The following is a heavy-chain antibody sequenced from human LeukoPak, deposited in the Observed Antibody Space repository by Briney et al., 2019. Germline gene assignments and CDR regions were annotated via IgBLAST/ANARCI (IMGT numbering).Heavy chain of an antibody. V-gene: IGHV4-59*04. CDR2: IYYSGST. CDR3: ARCNYYGSGNYYYYYYMDV. Sequence: SETLSLTCTVSGGSASSYYWSWIRQPPGKGLEWIGKIYYSGSTYYNPSLKSRVTISVDTSKTQFSLKLSSVTAADTAVYYCARCNYYGSGNYYYYYYMDVWGKGTTVTVSS. J-gene: IGHJ6*03. CDR1: GGSASSYY. D-gene: IGHD3-10*01.